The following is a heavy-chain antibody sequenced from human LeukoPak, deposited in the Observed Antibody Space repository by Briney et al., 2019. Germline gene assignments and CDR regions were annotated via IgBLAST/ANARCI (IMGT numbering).Heavy chain of an antibody. D-gene: IGHD3-16*02. J-gene: IGHJ4*02. CDR3: ARDLATRQRTGLYDS. Sequence: GGSLRLSCAAPGISVSSNYMSWVRQAPGKGLQWVSVIYVDGSTYYADSVKGRITISRDNSRNTLYLQMNSLRAEDTAVYYCARDLATRQRTGLYDSWGQGALVTVSS. CDR1: GISVSSNY. V-gene: IGHV3-66*01. CDR2: IYVDGST.